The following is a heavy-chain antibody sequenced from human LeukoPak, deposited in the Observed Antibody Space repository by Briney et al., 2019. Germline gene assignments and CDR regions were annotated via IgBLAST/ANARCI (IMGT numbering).Heavy chain of an antibody. Sequence: ASVQVSCKASGYTFTAHYIHWVRQAPGQGLEWMGQIHSNSGGEKYAQKFQGRVTVLRDTSINTIYMELTSLTSNDTAVYYCARDHSSSHQYYYYYYMDVWGKGTTVTVSS. V-gene: IGHV1-2*06. CDR3: ARDHSSSHQYYYYYYMDV. CDR2: IHSNSGGE. D-gene: IGHD6-13*01. CDR1: GYTFTAHY. J-gene: IGHJ6*03.